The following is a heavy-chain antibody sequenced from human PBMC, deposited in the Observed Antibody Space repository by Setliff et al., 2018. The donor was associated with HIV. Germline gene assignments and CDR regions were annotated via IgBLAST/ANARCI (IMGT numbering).Heavy chain of an antibody. V-gene: IGHV1-3*01. CDR2: INAGNGNT. D-gene: IGHD6-25*01. J-gene: IGHJ4*02. Sequence: ASVKVSCKASGYTFTSYAMHWVRQAPGQRLEFMGWINAGNGNTKYSQRFQGRVTMTTDTSTSTAYMEPRSLRSDDTAVYYCARDRLNVYSSGWGVGYWGQGTLVTVSS. CDR1: GYTFTSYA. CDR3: ARDRLNVYSSGWGVGY.